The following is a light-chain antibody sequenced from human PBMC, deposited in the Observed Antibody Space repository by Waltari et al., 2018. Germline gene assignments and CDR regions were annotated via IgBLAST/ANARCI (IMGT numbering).Light chain of an antibody. CDR2: KAC. CDR1: QSVSSW. J-gene: IGKJ2*01. Sequence: DIRMTQFPSTLSASVGDRVTITCRASQSVSSWLAWYQHKPGKAPKLLIYKACNLERGVPSRFSGSGSGTEFTLTISSLQTDDFATYYCEHYNGFPYTFGQGTRLEI. V-gene: IGKV1-5*03. CDR3: EHYNGFPYT.